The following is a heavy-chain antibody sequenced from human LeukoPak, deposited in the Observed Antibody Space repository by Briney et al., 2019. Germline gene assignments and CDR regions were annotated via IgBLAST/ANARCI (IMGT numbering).Heavy chain of an antibody. Sequence: GGSLRLSCAASGFTFSSYGMHWVRQAPGKGLEWVAVIWYDGSNKYYADSVKGRFTISRDNSKNTLYLQMNSMRAEDTAVYYCAKEDPPVLWFGELLQKPYFDYWGQGTLVTVSS. V-gene: IGHV3-33*06. CDR1: GFTFSSYG. CDR3: AKEDPPVLWFGELLQKPYFDY. J-gene: IGHJ4*02. D-gene: IGHD3-10*01. CDR2: IWYDGSNK.